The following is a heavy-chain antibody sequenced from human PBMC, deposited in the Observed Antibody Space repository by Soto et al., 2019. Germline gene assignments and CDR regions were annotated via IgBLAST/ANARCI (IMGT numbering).Heavy chain of an antibody. V-gene: IGHV4-31*03. J-gene: IGHJ4*02. Sequence: PQPLSLTCTVSAGTLISGGYYWRWLNKHPGKGLEWIGYIYYSGSTYYNPSLKSRVTISVDTSKNQFSLRLSSVTAADTAVYYCASFSYNWNYEFDYWGQGTLVTVSS. CDR2: IYYSGST. CDR3: ASFSYNWNYEFDY. D-gene: IGHD1-7*01. CDR1: AGTLISGGYY.